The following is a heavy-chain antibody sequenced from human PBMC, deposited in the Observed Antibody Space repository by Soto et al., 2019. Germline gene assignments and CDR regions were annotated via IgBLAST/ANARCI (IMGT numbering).Heavy chain of an antibody. J-gene: IGHJ4*02. CDR1: GFTFYSYG. CDR3: SRAQSYYGIWTGYLPIDY. Sequence: PGWSLRISCAASGFTFYSYGLHWVRQAPGKGLEWVAVIWYDGSNKYYADSVKGRFTICRDNSKNTLYLQMNSLRAEDTAVYFCSRAQSYYGIWTGYLPIDYRGRGTLVTVSS. D-gene: IGHD3-9*01. CDR2: IWYDGSNK. V-gene: IGHV3-33*01.